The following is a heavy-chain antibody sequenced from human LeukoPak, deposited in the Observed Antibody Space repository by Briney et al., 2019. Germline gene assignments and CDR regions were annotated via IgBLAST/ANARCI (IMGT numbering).Heavy chain of an antibody. CDR3: ARISDSRSSSDY. V-gene: IGHV3-23*01. CDR2: IGNSGST. J-gene: IGHJ4*02. D-gene: IGHD6-6*01. Sequence: GGSLRLSCAASGFTFSSYGMNWVRQAPGKGLEWVSGIGNSGSTYYADSVKGRFAISRDNSKNTLYLQMNSLRAEDTAVYYCARISDSRSSSDYWGQGTLVTVSS. CDR1: GFTFSSYG.